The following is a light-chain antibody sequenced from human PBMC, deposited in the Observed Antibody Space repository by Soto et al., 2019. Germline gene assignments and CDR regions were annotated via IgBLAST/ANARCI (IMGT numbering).Light chain of an antibody. CDR1: QGISSY. CDR3: QQSYSTPRT. J-gene: IGKJ1*01. Sequence: IQLTPSPSSLAASVGDRVTITCLASQGISSYLTWYQQKPGTAPKLLIYAASTLQSWVPSRFSGSGSGTDFTLTISSLQPEDFATYYCQQSYSTPRTFGQGTKVDIK. CDR2: AAS. V-gene: IGKV1-39*01.